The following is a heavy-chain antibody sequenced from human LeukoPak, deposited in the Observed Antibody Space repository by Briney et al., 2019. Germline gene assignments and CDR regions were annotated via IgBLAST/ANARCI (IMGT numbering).Heavy chain of an antibody. CDR1: GGSISGFY. CDR2: IYYSGST. D-gene: IGHD2-2*02. CDR3: AREGASRYCSSTSCYRTIDY. V-gene: IGHV4-59*12. J-gene: IGHJ4*02. Sequence: SETLSLTCTVSGGSISGFYWSWIRQPPGKGLEWIGYIYYSGSTNNNPSLKSRVTISVDTSKNQFSLKLSSVTAADTAVYYCAREGASRYCSSTSCYRTIDYWGQGTLVTVSS.